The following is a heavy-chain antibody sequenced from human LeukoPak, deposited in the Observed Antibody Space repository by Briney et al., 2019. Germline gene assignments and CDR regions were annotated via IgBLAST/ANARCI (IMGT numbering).Heavy chain of an antibody. D-gene: IGHD1-26*01. CDR3: ARGLYSGSYLRTYYFDY. Sequence: APVKVSCKASGYTFTGYYMHWVRQAPGQGLEWMGWINPNSGGTNYAQEFQGRVTMTRDTSISTAYMELSRLRSDDTAVYYCARGLYSGSYLRTYYFDYWGQGTLVTVSS. J-gene: IGHJ4*02. CDR1: GYTFTGYY. CDR2: INPNSGGT. V-gene: IGHV1-2*02.